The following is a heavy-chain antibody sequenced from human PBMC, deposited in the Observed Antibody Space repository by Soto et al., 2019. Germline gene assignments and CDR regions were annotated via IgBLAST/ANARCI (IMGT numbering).Heavy chain of an antibody. J-gene: IGHJ3*01. CDR1: GFTFSSYS. D-gene: IGHD6-13*01. CDR2: ISSSSSYI. Sequence: EVQLVESGGGLVKPGGSLRLSCAASGFTFSSYSMNWVRQAPGKGLEWVSSISSSSSYIYYADSVKGRFTISRDNAKNSLYLQMNSLGAEDTAVYYCIADASHDAFDFWGQGTMVTVSS. V-gene: IGHV3-21*01. CDR3: IADASHDAFDF.